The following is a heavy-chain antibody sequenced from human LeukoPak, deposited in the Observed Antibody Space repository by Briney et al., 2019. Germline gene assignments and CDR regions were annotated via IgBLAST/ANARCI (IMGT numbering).Heavy chain of an antibody. Sequence: PGGSLRLSCAASGFTFSSYSMNCVRQAPGKGLEWVSSLSSSSSYIYYTDSVKGRFTISRDNAKNSLYLQMNSLKAEDTAVYYCARVRGVYSYGHPYYFDDWGQGTLVTVSS. CDR3: ARVRGVYSYGHPYYFDD. J-gene: IGHJ4*02. D-gene: IGHD5-18*01. CDR1: GFTFSSYS. V-gene: IGHV3-21*01. CDR2: LSSSSSYI.